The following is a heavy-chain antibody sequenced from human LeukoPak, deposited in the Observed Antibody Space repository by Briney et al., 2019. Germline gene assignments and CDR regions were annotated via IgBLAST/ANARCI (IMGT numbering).Heavy chain of an antibody. D-gene: IGHD2-2*01. CDR1: GFTFSSFG. J-gene: IGHJ4*02. Sequence: PGGSLRLSCAASGFTFSSFGMHWVRQAPGKGLEWVAVISYDGSNKYYADSVKGRFTISRDNSKNTLYLQMNSLRAEDTAVYYCAKAFLGYCSSTGCYAFDYWGQGTLVTVSS. CDR3: AKAFLGYCSSTGCYAFDY. V-gene: IGHV3-30*18. CDR2: ISYDGSNK.